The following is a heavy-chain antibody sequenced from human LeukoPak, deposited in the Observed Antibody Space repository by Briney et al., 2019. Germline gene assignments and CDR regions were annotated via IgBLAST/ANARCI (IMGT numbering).Heavy chain of an antibody. CDR1: GFTFSSYE. CDR2: ISSSGSTI. J-gene: IGHJ6*02. Sequence: GGSLRLSCAASGFTFSSYEMNWVRHAPGKGLEWVSYISSSGSTIYYADSVKGRFTISRDNAKNSLYLQMNSLRAEDTAVYYCARDLRQLTPPYYYYGMDVWGQGTTVTVSS. V-gene: IGHV3-48*03. D-gene: IGHD6-13*01. CDR3: ARDLRQLTPPYYYYGMDV.